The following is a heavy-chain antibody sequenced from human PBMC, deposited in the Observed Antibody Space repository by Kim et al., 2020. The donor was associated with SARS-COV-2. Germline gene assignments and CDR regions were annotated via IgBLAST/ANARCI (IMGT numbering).Heavy chain of an antibody. CDR2: IYYSGST. D-gene: IGHD3-9*01. J-gene: IGHJ6*02. V-gene: IGHV4-39*01. CDR1: GGSISSSSYY. CDR3: ARLEIFGYYGMDV. Sequence: SETLSLTCTVSGGSISSSSYYWGWIRQPPGKGLEWIGSIYYSGSTYYNPSLKSRVTLSVDTSKNQFSLKLSSVTAADTAVYYCARLEIFGYYGMDVWGQGTTVTVSS.